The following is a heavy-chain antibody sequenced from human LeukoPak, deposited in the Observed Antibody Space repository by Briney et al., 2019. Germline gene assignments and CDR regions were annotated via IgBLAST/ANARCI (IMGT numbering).Heavy chain of an antibody. D-gene: IGHD6-19*01. V-gene: IGHV4-59*01. Sequence: SETLSLTCTVSGGSISSYYWSWIRQRPGKGLEWIGYIYYSGSTNYNPSLKSRVTISVDTSKNQFSLKLSSVTAADTAVCYCAREAVGWFDPWGQGTLVTVSS. J-gene: IGHJ5*02. CDR1: GGSISSYY. CDR2: IYYSGST. CDR3: AREAVGWFDP.